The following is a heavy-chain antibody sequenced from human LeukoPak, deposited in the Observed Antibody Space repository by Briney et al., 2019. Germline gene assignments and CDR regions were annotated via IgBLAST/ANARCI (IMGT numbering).Heavy chain of an antibody. CDR1: GFTFSSYS. J-gene: IGHJ5*02. D-gene: IGHD3-10*01. CDR2: ISSSSTYI. V-gene: IGHV3-21*01. CDR3: ARAPPYGSGTYPKWFDP. Sequence: PGGSLRLSCAASGFTFSSYSMNWVRQAPGRGLEWVSSISSSSTYIYYADSVKGRFTVSRDNSLYLQMNSLRAEDTDVYYCARAPPYGSGTYPKWFDPWGQGTLVTVSS.